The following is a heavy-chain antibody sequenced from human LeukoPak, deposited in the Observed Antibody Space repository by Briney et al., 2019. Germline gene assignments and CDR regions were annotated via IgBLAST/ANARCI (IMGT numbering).Heavy chain of an antibody. CDR1: GFSFSDYY. D-gene: IGHD3-22*01. CDR3: ARGSDGRGYPVFQY. CDR2: FSTISTIT. Sequence: GGSLRLSCAASGFSFSDYYMSWIRQAPGKGLEWISYFSTISTITYNADSVKGRFTVSRDNAKNSLYLQMDSLRAEDTAVYYCARGSDGRGYPVFQYWGQGALVTVSS. V-gene: IGHV3-11*01. J-gene: IGHJ1*01.